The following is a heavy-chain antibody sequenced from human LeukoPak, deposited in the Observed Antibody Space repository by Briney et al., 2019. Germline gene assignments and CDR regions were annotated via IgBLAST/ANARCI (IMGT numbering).Heavy chain of an antibody. V-gene: IGHV3-23*01. CDR3: AKSPGYCTYGVCYSLLYFDY. J-gene: IGHJ4*02. CDR1: GFAFSNYA. Sequence: GGSLRLSCAASGFAFSNYAMTWVRQAPGKGLEWVSTISGGGDSTYYADSVRGRFTISRDNSKNTLYLQMNSLKAEAETVDYCAKSPGYCTYGVCYSLLYFDYWGQGTLVTVSS. CDR2: ISGGGDST. D-gene: IGHD2-8*01.